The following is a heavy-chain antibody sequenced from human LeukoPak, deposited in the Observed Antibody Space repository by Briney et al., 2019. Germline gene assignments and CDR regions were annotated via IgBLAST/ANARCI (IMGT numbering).Heavy chain of an antibody. CDR3: ARGGTVTTFDY. D-gene: IGHD4-11*01. CDR1: GYRFTSYW. Sequence: EXXKISCKGSGYRFTSYWIGWVRQMPGKGLEWMGIIYPGDSDTRYSPSFQGQVTISTDKSISTAYLQWSSLKASDTAMYYCARGGTVTTFDYWGQGTLVTVSS. J-gene: IGHJ4*02. V-gene: IGHV5-51*01. CDR2: IYPGDSDT.